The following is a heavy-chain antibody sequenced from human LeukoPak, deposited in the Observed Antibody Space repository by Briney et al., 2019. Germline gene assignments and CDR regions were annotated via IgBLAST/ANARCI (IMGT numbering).Heavy chain of an antibody. Sequence: GGSLRLSCAASGFAFSSYGMTWVRQAPGKGLEWVSTISGSGTSTYYADSVKGRFTISRDNSKNTLYLQMSSLTADDTAKYYCAKSQFSDSSLGDYWGQGTLVTVSS. CDR3: AKSQFSDSSLGDY. J-gene: IGHJ4*02. D-gene: IGHD3-22*01. CDR1: GFAFSSYG. V-gene: IGHV3-23*01. CDR2: ISGSGTST.